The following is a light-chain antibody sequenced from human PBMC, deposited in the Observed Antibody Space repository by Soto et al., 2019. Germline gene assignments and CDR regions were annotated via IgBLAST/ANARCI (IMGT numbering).Light chain of an antibody. CDR1: QSIRNS. CDR3: QQSYETPFT. Sequence: DIQMTQSPSSLSASVGDRVTITCRASQSIRNSLNWYQQKPGKAPKFLIFAASSLQSGVPSRFSGGGSWTDFTLSISSLQPEDFATYYCQQSYETPFTFGPGTKVDIK. J-gene: IGKJ3*01. CDR2: AAS. V-gene: IGKV1-39*01.